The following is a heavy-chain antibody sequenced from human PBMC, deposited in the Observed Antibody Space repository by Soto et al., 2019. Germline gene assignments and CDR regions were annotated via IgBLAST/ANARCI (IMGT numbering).Heavy chain of an antibody. V-gene: IGHV3-23*01. CDR2: ISGSGRGSRP. CDR3: TRERSLVSFLFDY. CDR1: GFNFSNYA. Sequence: GGSLRLSCVESGFNFSNYAVAWVRQAPGKGLEWVSSISGSGRGSRPYYADSVKGRFTISRDHSKNIVSLQMDSLGVDDTAVYYCTRERSLVSFLFDYWGPGTLVTVSS. J-gene: IGHJ4*02.